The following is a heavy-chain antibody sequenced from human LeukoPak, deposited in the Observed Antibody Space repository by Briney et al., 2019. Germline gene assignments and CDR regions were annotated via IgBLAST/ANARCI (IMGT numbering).Heavy chain of an antibody. J-gene: IGHJ5*02. CDR1: GYTFSGYY. CDR2: INPNTGGT. Sequence: ASVKVSCKASGYTFSGYYIHWVRQAPGQGLEWMGWINPNTGGTKYAQRFQDRVTMTRDTSISTAYMEVSRLRYDDTAVYYCARPLRVTMIRGAAFRASSDFDPWGQGTLVTVAS. CDR3: ARPLRVTMIRGAAFRASSDFDP. D-gene: IGHD3-10*01. V-gene: IGHV1-2*02.